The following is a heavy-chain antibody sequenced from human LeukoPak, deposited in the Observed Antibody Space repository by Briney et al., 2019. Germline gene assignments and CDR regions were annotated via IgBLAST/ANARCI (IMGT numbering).Heavy chain of an antibody. V-gene: IGHV3-30*03. CDR3: ARVPPLRFLEWLLDY. CDR2: ISYDGSNK. J-gene: IGHJ4*02. CDR1: GFTFSSYG. Sequence: GGSLRLSCAASGFTFSSYGMHWVRQAPGKGLEWVAVISYDGSNKYYADSVKGRFTISRDNSKNTLYLQMNSLRAEDTAVYYCARVPPLRFLEWLLDYWGQGTLVTVSS. D-gene: IGHD3-3*01.